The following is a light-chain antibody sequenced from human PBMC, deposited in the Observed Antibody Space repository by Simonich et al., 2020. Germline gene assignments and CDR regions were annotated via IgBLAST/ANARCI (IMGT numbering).Light chain of an antibody. CDR3: SSYTSGSTAL. Sequence: QSALTQPASVSGSPGQSITISCTGTSSDVGGYNYVSWYQQHPGKAPKLMIYDVSNRPSGVSKRFSGSKSGNTASLTISGLQAEDEADYYCSSYTSGSTALFGGGTKLTVL. V-gene: IGLV2-14*03. CDR2: DVS. J-gene: IGLJ2*01. CDR1: SSDVGGYNY.